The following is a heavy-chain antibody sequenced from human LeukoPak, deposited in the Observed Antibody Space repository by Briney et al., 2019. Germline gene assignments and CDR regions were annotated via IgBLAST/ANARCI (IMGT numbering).Heavy chain of an antibody. CDR1: GFTFSSYA. J-gene: IGHJ6*03. CDR3: ARQGVWFGELGDYYYMDV. Sequence: GGSLRLSCAASGFTFSSYAMSWVRQAPGKGLEWVSAISGSGGSTYYADSVKGRFTISRDNSKNTLYLQMNSLRAEDTAVYYCARQGVWFGELGDYYYMDVWGKGTTVTVSS. CDR2: ISGSGGST. V-gene: IGHV3-23*01. D-gene: IGHD3-10*01.